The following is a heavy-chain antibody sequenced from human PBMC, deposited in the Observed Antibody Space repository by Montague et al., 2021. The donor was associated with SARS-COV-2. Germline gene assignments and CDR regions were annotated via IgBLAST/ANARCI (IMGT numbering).Heavy chain of an antibody. Sequence: TLSLTCTDSGGSISSSSYYWGWIRQPPGKGLEWIGSIYYSGSTYYNPSLKSRVTISVDTSKNQFSLKLSSVTAADTAVYYCARIRIGVWGSYRYFDYWGQGTLVTVSS. V-gene: IGHV4-39*01. CDR1: GGSISSSSYY. J-gene: IGHJ4*02. D-gene: IGHD3-16*02. CDR2: IYYSGST. CDR3: ARIRIGVWGSYRYFDY.